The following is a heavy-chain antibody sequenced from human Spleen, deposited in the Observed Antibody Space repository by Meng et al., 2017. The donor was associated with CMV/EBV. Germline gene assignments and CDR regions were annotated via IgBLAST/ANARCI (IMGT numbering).Heavy chain of an antibody. CDR3: ARDLGIGFDY. CDR2: IIPIFGTA. V-gene: IGHV1-69*05. D-gene: IGHD3-16*01. Sequence: VSCRASGGTFSSYAISWVRQAPGQGLEWMGGIIPIFGTANYAQKFQGRVTITTDESTSTAYMELSSLRSEDTAVYYCARDLGIGFDYWGQGTLVTVSS. CDR1: GGTFSSYA. J-gene: IGHJ4*02.